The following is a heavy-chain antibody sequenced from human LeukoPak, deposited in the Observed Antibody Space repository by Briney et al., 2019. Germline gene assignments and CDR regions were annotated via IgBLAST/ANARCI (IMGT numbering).Heavy chain of an antibody. J-gene: IGHJ5*02. CDR1: GGSISHYY. CDR2: INHSGST. V-gene: IGHV4-34*01. Sequence: PSETLSLTCAVYGGSISHYYWSWIRQSPGKGLECIGEINHSGSTNYNPSLKSRVTISVDTSKNQFSLKLSSVTAADTAVYYCARHVYGYSYGYTSPWGQGTLVTVSS. D-gene: IGHD5-18*01. CDR3: ARHVYGYSYGYTSP.